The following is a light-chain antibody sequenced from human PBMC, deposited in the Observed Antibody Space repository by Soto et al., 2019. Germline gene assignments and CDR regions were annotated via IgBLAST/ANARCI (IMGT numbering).Light chain of an antibody. CDR3: QQYNSYST. J-gene: IGKJ1*01. V-gene: IGKV1-5*01. CDR1: QSISSW. Sequence: DIQMSQSPSTVSASVRDRVTITFRASQSISSWLAWYQQKPGKAPKLLIYDASSLESGVPSRFSGSGSGTEFTLTISSLQPDDFATYYCQQYNSYSTFGQGTKVDIK. CDR2: DAS.